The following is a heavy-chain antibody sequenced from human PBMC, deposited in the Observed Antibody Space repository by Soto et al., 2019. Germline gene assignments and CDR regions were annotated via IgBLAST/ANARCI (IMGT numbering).Heavy chain of an antibody. V-gene: IGHV3-48*03. CDR3: ASTGYYLVY. CDR1: GFTLSSYE. D-gene: IGHD3-9*01. Sequence: EVQLVESGGGLVQPGGSLRLSCVVSGFTLSSYEMNWVRQAPGKGLEWVSYISSRGSTIYYADSVKGRITISRDNAKNSLYLQMNSLRAEDTAIYYCASTGYYLVYWGQGTLVTVSS. J-gene: IGHJ4*02. CDR2: ISSRGSTI.